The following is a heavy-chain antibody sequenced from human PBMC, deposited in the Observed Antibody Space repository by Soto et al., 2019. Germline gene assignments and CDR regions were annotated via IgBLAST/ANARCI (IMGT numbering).Heavy chain of an antibody. D-gene: IGHD3-22*01. V-gene: IGHV4-4*07. J-gene: IGHJ4*02. Sequence: SETLSLTCTVSGGSISSYYWSWIRQPAGKGLEWIGRIYTSGSTNYNPSLKSRVTMSVDTSKNKFSLKLSSVTAEDTAVYYCAGQGSSGCFDYWGQGTMVTVSS. CDR2: IYTSGST. CDR3: AGQGSSGCFDY. CDR1: GGSISSYY.